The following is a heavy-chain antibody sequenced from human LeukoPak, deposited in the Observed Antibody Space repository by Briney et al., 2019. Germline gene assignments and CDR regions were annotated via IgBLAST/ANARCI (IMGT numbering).Heavy chain of an antibody. CDR1: GYTFSNYG. D-gene: IGHD5-12*01. V-gene: IGHV1-69*13. CDR2: IIPIFGTA. Sequence: SVKVSCKASGYTFSNYGISWVRQAPGQGLEWMGGIIPIFGTANYAQKFQGRVTITADESTSTDYMELSSLRSEDTAVYYCARDRVEGVATIFKPPYMDVWGKGTTVTVSS. J-gene: IGHJ6*03. CDR3: ARDRVEGVATIFKPPYMDV.